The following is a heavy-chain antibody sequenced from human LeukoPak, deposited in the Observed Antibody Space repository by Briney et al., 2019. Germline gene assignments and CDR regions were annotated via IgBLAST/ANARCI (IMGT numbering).Heavy chain of an antibody. CDR1: GFSFDDSP. Sequence: GGSLRLSCAVSGFSFDDSPLHWVRHAPGKGLEWVSLINSDGTRTFYVDFVEGRFTISRDSSKNSLYLQMNSLKIEDTAMYFCARDLSGSYFSDWGQGTLVTVCS. V-gene: IGHV3-43*02. CDR3: ARDLSGSYFSD. CDR2: INSDGTRT. D-gene: IGHD1-26*01. J-gene: IGHJ4*02.